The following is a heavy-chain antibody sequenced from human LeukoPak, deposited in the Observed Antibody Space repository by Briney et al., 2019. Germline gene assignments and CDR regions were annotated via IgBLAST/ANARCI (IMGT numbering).Heavy chain of an antibody. CDR3: ARVTSQFWSGYLSLDY. CDR1: GYTFTSYD. D-gene: IGHD3-3*01. J-gene: IGHJ4*02. V-gene: IGHV1-8*01. CDR2: MNPNSGNT. Sequence: ASVKVSCKASGYTFTSYDINWLRQATGQGLEWMGWMNPNSGNTGYAQKFQGRVTMTRNTSISTAYMELSSLGSEDTAVYYCARVTSQFWSGYLSLDYWGQGTLVTVSS.